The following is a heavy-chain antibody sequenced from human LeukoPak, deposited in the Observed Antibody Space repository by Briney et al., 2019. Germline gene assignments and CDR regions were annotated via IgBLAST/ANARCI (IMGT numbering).Heavy chain of an antibody. D-gene: IGHD2-15*01. CDR3: ARDPYSSGGYGAFDM. V-gene: IGHV3-7*01. CDR1: GFNFRSFW. CDR2: INQDGSGQ. Sequence: GGSLRLSCAGSGFNFRSFWMTRVRQTPGKGLEWEDNINQDGSGQEYVDSVKVRFTISRDNAKNSLFLQMDSLRAEDTAVYYCARDPYSSGGYGAFDMWGQGTMVSVSS. J-gene: IGHJ3*02.